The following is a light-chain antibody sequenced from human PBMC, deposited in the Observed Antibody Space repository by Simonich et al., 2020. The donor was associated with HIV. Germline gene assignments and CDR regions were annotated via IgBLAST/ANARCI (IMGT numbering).Light chain of an antibody. J-gene: IGLJ2*01. Sequence: QSVLTQAPSVSGAPGQRVPTSSTGNSSNIGANYDVHRYQQFPGTAPKVLLSGNNNLPLGVPDLFSGSKSGTSASLAITGLQAEDEADYYCQSYDRSLSGSVFGGGTKLTVL. CDR3: QSYDRSLSGSV. CDR2: GNN. CDR1: SSNIGANYD. V-gene: IGLV1-40*01.